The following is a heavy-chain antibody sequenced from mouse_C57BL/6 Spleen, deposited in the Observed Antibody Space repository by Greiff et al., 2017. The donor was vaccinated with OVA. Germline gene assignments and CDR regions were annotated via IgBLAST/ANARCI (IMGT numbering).Heavy chain of an antibody. V-gene: IGHV3-6*01. J-gene: IGHJ1*03. D-gene: IGHD1-1*01. CDR3: ARGYYYGSSYGYFDV. CDR1: GYSITSGYY. Sequence: EVKVEESGPGLVKPSQSLSLTCSVTGYSITSGYYWNWIRQFPGNKLEWMGYISYDGSNNYNPSLKNRISITRDTSKNQFFLKLNSVTTEDTATYYCARGYYYGSSYGYFDVWGTGTTVTVSS. CDR2: ISYDGSN.